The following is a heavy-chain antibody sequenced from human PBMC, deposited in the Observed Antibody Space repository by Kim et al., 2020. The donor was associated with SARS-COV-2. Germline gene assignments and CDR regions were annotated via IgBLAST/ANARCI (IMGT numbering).Heavy chain of an antibody. D-gene: IGHD6-13*01. CDR3: AKDSLHSKRGYHYGMDV. J-gene: IGHJ6*02. CDR2: ISGSGGST. CDR1: GFTFSSYA. V-gene: IGHV3-23*01. Sequence: GGSLRLSCAASGFTFSSYAMSWVRQAPGKGLEWVSAISGSGGSTYYADSVKGRFTISRDNSKNTLYLQMNSLRAEDTAVYYCAKDSLHSKRGYHYGMDVWGQGTTVTVSS.